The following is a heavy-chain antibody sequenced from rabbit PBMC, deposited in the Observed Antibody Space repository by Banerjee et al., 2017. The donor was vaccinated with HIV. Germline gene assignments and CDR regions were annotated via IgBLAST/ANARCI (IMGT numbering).Heavy chain of an antibody. Sequence: QEQLVESGGGLVQPEGSLTLTCTASGFSFSTTYYMCWVRQAPGKGLELIACIYTDSDGTWYTSWVNGRFTITRSTSLNTVTLQMTSLTAADTATYFCARDLAGVTGWNFNLWGQGTLVTVS. V-gene: IGHV1S43*01. J-gene: IGHJ4*01. CDR3: ARDLAGVTGWNFNL. CDR2: IYTDSDGT. CDR1: GFSFSTTYY. D-gene: IGHD4-1*01.